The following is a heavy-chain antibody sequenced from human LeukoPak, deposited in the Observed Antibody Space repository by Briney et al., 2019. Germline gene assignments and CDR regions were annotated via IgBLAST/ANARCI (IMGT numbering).Heavy chain of an antibody. V-gene: IGHV3-7*01. CDR1: GFTFSSYW. D-gene: IGHD3-9*01. CDR2: INEDGSKK. CDR3: ARDDPPNYDILTGYYDALDI. Sequence: PGGSLRLSCTASGFTFSSYWMTWVRQAPGKGLGWVANINEDGSKKYYVDSVKGRFTISRDNAKNSQFLQMNNLRAEDTAVYYCARDDPPNYDILTGYYDALDIWGQGTMVTVSS. J-gene: IGHJ3*02.